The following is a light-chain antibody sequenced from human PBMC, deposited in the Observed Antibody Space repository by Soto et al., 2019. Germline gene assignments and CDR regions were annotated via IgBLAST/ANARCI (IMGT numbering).Light chain of an antibody. CDR1: SSDVGSYKF. V-gene: IGLV2-23*01. CDR3: FSHTGGVV. Sequence: QSALTQPASVSGSPGQSITISCTGTSSDVGSYKFVSWYQQHPGKAPKLIIYEGSERPSGVSNRFSGSKSGSTASLTISGLQAEDEADYFCFSHTGGVVFGGGTKVTVL. J-gene: IGLJ2*01. CDR2: EGS.